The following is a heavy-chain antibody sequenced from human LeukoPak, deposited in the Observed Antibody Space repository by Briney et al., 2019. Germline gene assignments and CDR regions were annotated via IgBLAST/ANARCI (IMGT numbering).Heavy chain of an antibody. CDR1: GYTFTGYY. V-gene: IGHV1-2*02. Sequence: GASVKVSCKASGYTFTGYYMHWVRQAPGQGLEWMGWINPNSGGTNYAQKFQGRVTMTRDTSISTAYMELSRLSSDDTAVYYCARAISSGWFAEYFQHWGQGTLVTVSS. CDR2: INPNSGGT. CDR3: ARAISSGWFAEYFQH. J-gene: IGHJ1*01. D-gene: IGHD6-19*01.